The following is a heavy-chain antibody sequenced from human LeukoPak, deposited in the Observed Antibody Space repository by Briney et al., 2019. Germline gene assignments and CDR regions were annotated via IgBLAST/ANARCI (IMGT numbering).Heavy chain of an antibody. CDR2: ISYDGSNK. CDR1: GFTFSIYA. CDR3: ARDGSQRASPFDY. V-gene: IGHV3-30*04. J-gene: IGHJ4*02. Sequence: GGSLRLSCAASGFTFSIYAMHWVRQAPGKGLEWVAVISYDGSNKYYADSVKGRFTISRDKSKNTLFLQMNSLRAEDTAIYYCARDGSQRASPFDYWGQGTLVTVSS. D-gene: IGHD1-1*01.